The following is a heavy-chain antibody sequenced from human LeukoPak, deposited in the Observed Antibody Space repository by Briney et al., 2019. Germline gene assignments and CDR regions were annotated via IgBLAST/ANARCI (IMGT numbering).Heavy chain of an antibody. CDR2: IKQDGSET. V-gene: IGHV3-7*01. CDR3: ARDVPPRYSGYDWAS. D-gene: IGHD5-12*01. CDR1: GFTFSNYW. J-gene: IGHJ4*02. Sequence: PGGSLRLSCAASGFTFSNYWMLWVRQAPGGGLQWVATIKQDGSETYYGDSVRGRFTISRDNAKNSVYLQMNSLRAEDTAVYYCARDVPPRYSGYDWASWGQGTLVTVSS.